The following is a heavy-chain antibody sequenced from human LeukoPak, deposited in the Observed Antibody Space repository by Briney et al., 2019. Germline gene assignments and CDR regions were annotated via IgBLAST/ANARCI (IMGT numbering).Heavy chain of an antibody. CDR1: GFTFSSYN. CDR3: AKDRGSWFALFDS. Sequence: GGSLSLSCAASGFTFSSYNMNWVRQAPGKGLEWVSGIRGSGAITYYADSVKGRFTISRDNSKSTLFLHMNSLRAEDTAVYYCAKDRGSWFALFDSWGQGTLVTVSS. V-gene: IGHV3-23*01. CDR2: IRGSGAIT. D-gene: IGHD6-13*01. J-gene: IGHJ4*02.